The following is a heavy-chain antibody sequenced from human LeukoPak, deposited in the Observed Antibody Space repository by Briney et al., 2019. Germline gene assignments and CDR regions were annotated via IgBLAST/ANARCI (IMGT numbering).Heavy chain of an antibody. D-gene: IGHD7-27*01. Sequence: GGSLRLSCAASGITVSSNYMSWVRQAPGKGLEWVSVIYSDVSTYYADSVKGRFTISRDNSKNTLYLQMNSLRAEDTAVYYCARGLLGSHAFDIWGQGTMVTVSS. V-gene: IGHV3-53*01. CDR1: GITVSSNY. CDR3: ARGLLGSHAFDI. J-gene: IGHJ3*02. CDR2: IYSDVST.